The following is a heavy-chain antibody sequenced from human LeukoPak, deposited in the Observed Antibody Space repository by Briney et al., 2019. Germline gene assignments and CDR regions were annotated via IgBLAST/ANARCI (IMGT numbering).Heavy chain of an antibody. Sequence: PGGSLRLSCAASGFTFNTYSMNWVRQAPGKGLEWVSYISRSSDTIYYADSVKGRFTISRDNAKNSLYLQMNGLRDEDTAVYYCARDLTTFIRGLPLDYWGQGTLVTVSS. CDR1: GFTFNTYS. CDR3: ARDLTTFIRGLPLDY. CDR2: ISRSSDTI. J-gene: IGHJ4*02. D-gene: IGHD3-10*01. V-gene: IGHV3-48*02.